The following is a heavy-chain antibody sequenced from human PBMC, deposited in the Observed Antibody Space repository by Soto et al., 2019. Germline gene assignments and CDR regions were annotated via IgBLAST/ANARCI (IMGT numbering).Heavy chain of an antibody. CDR1: GFMFSAYW. CDR2: IHGDGGKI. D-gene: IGHD5-18*01. Sequence: GGSLRLSCAASGFMFSAYWMSWVRQAPGKGLEWVANIHGDGGKIYYVDSVKGRFTISRDNAKRSLYLQMNSLRAEDTAVYYCARDFYGGYTYGPGDYWGQGALVTVSS. CDR3: ARDFYGGYTYGPGDY. J-gene: IGHJ4*02. V-gene: IGHV3-7*01.